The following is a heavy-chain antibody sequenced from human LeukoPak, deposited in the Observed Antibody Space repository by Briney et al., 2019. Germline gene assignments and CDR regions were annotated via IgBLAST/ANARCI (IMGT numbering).Heavy chain of an antibody. J-gene: IGHJ4*02. CDR2: IYTSGST. V-gene: IGHV4-4*07. CDR3: GRVGAGGTTIDY. D-gene: IGHD3-16*01. Sequence: PSETLSLTCNVSGGSIINDYWSWIRQPAGKGLEWIGRIYTSGSTNYNPSLKSRVTISVDKSKNQLSLKLRSVTAADAAVYYCGRVGAGGTTIDYWGQGTLVIVSS. CDR1: GGSIINDY.